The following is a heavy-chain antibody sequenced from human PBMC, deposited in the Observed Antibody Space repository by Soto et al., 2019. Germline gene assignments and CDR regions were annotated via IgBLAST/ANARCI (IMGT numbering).Heavy chain of an antibody. CDR2: IHYSGST. V-gene: IGHV4-30-4*01. D-gene: IGHD1-1*01. CDR3: ARASSVQLTRHQQY. J-gene: IGHJ4*02. Sequence: QVQLQESGPGLVKPSQTLSLTCTVSGGSISSGDYYWSWIRQPPGKGLEWIGYIHYSGSTYYNPSLKGRVTISVDTSKNQFSRKLSSVTAADTAVYYCARASSVQLTRHQQYWGQGTLVTVSS. CDR1: GGSISSGDYY.